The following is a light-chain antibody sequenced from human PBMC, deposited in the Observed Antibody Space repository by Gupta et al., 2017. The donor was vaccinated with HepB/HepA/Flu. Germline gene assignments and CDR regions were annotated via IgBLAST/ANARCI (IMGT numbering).Light chain of an antibody. V-gene: IGKV3-15*01. J-gene: IGKJ1*01. CDR3: QHYNTWHSA. CDR1: QNVSNN. CDR2: DAS. Sequence: EIVMTQSPATLSVSPGERATLSCRASQNVSNNLAWYQQKPGQTPRLLFHDASTRASGVPGRFSDSASGTEFTLTISILHSEDFAVFYCQHYNTWHSAFGQGTKVEIK.